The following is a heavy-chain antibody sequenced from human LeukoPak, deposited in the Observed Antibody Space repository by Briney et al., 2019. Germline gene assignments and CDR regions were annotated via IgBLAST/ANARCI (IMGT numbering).Heavy chain of an antibody. J-gene: IGHJ4*02. CDR3: ARGSWEVRFDF. V-gene: IGHV4-34*01. CDR1: GGSFSGYY. CDR2: INQSGST. D-gene: IGHD1-26*01. Sequence: SETLSLTCAVYGGSFSGYYWSWIRQPPGKGLEWIGEINQSGSTNYNPSLKSRVTLSADTSKNQFSLKLSSVTAADTAVYCCARGSWEVRFDFWGQGPLVTVSS.